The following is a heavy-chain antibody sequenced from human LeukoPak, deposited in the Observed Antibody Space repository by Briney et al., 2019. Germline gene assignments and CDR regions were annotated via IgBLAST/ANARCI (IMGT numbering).Heavy chain of an antibody. V-gene: IGHV3-30*04. J-gene: IGHJ4*02. CDR1: GFTFSTYA. CDR3: AKDPATAGPLLTY. CDR2: ISFDGTTK. Sequence: GGPLRLSCAASGFTFSTYAMHWVRQAPGKGLEWVSLISFDGTTKYYADSVKGRFTISRDNSKNTLYLQMNSLRAEDTAMYYCAKDPATAGPLLTYWGQGTLVTVSS. D-gene: IGHD3-9*01.